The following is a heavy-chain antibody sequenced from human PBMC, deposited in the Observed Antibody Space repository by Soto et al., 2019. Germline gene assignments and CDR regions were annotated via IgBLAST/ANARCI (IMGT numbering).Heavy chain of an antibody. J-gene: IGHJ6*02. V-gene: IGHV1-69*12. CDR1: GGTFSSYA. CDR3: ASPVATVYYYYGMDV. Sequence: QVQLVQSGAEVKKPGSSVKVSCKASGGTFSSYAITSVRQAPGQGLEWMGGIIPIFGTADYAQKFQGRVTITADESTSTAYMELSSLRSEDTAVYYCASPVATVYYYYGMDVWGQGTTVTVSS. CDR2: IIPIFGTA. D-gene: IGHD2-21*02.